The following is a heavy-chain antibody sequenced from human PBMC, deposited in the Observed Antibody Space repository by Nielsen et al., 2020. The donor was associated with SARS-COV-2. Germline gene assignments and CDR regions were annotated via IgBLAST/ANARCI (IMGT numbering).Heavy chain of an antibody. V-gene: IGHV4-34*01. CDR3: ARSYDFWSGYYNWFDP. J-gene: IGHJ5*02. CDR2: IHHTGGT. D-gene: IGHD3-3*01. Sequence: SETLSLTCAVYGGSLSGSYWSWVRQSPGKGLEWIGEIHHTGGTNFNPSLKSRVTISVDTSKSQFFLKLSSVTAADTAVYYCARSYDFWSGYYNWFDPWGQGTLVTVSS. CDR1: GGSLSGSY.